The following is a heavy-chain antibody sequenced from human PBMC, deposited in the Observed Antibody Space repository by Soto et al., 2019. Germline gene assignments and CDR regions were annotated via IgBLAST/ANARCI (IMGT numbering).Heavy chain of an antibody. D-gene: IGHD3-9*01. Sequence: SETLSLTCAVYGGSFSGYYWSWIRQPPGKGLEWIGEINHSGSTNYNPSLKSRVTISVDTSKNQLSLKLSSVTAADTAVYYCARGRGLRYFDWLSRGNWFDPWGQGTLVTVSS. J-gene: IGHJ5*02. V-gene: IGHV4-34*01. CDR2: INHSGST. CDR1: GGSFSGYY. CDR3: ARGRGLRYFDWLSRGNWFDP.